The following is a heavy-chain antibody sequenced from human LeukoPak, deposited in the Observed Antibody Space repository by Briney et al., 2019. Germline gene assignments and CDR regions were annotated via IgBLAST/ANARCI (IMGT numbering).Heavy chain of an antibody. D-gene: IGHD2-2*01. J-gene: IGHJ6*04. CDR1: GGSLSSGTYY. CDR2: VYITGST. CDR3: ATSPHCSSTSCYRV. V-gene: IGHV4-61*02. Sequence: PSQTLSLTCTVSGGSLSSGTYYWSWIRQPAGKGLEWIGRVYITGSTDYNPSLKSRVTMSVDTSKNQISLKLSSVTAADTAVYYCATSPHCSSTSCYRVWGKGTTVTVSS.